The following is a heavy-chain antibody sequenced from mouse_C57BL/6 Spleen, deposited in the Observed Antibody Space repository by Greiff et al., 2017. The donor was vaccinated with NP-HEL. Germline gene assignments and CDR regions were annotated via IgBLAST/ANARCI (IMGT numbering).Heavy chain of an antibody. CDR1: GYTFTSYG. Sequence: VQLQQSGAELARPGASVKLSCKASGYTFTSYGISWVKQRTGQGLEWIGEIYPRSGNTYYNEKFKGKATLTADKSSSTAYMELRSLTSEDSAVYFGARMRDSSGYVYFDYWGQGTTLTVSS. V-gene: IGHV1-81*01. D-gene: IGHD3-2*02. CDR2: IYPRSGNT. CDR3: ARMRDSSGYVYFDY. J-gene: IGHJ2*01.